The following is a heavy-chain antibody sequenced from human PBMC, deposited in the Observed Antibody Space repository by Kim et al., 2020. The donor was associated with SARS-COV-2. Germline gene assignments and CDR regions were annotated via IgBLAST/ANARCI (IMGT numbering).Heavy chain of an antibody. CDR3: ARDRVGYYGSGSYWSH. CDR1: GFTFSSYS. D-gene: IGHD3-10*01. J-gene: IGHJ4*02. Sequence: GGSLRLSCAASGFTFSSYSMNWVRQAPGKGLEWVSSISSSSSYIYYADSVKGRFTISRDNAKNSLYLQMNSLRAEDTAVYYCARDRVGYYGSGSYWSHWGQGTLVTVSS. V-gene: IGHV3-21*01. CDR2: ISSSSSYI.